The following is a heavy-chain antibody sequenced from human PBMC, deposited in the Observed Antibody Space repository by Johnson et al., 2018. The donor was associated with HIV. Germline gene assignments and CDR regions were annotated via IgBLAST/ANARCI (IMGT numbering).Heavy chain of an antibody. CDR1: GFTFSSAW. V-gene: IGHV3-74*01. CDR3: ARDAKVGYGDAFDI. Sequence: VQLVESGGDLVQPGGFLRLSCAASGFTFSSAWMSWVRQAPGKGLEWVGRINSDGSSTNYADSVKGRFTISRDNAKNTLYLQMNSLRAEDTAVFYCARDAKVGYGDAFDIWGQGTMVTVSS. D-gene: IGHD5-12*01. CDR2: INSDGSST. J-gene: IGHJ3*02.